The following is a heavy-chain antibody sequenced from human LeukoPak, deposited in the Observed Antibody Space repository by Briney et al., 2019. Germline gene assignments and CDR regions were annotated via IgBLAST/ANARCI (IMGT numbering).Heavy chain of an antibody. D-gene: IGHD1-1*01. CDR1: GYSLTSFG. Sequence: ASVKVSCKASGYSLTSFGISWVRQAPGQGLEWIGWISGYNGDANYARSLQGRITMTRDTSTSTAYMELRSLRSDDTAVYYCARDLVKIQVNYFDLWGQGTLVTVSP. CDR3: ARDLVKIQVNYFDL. V-gene: IGHV1-18*04. J-gene: IGHJ4*02. CDR2: ISGYNGDA.